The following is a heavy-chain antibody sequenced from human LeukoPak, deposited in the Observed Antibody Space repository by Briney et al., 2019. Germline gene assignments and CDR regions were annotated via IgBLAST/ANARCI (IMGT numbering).Heavy chain of an antibody. J-gene: IGHJ4*02. Sequence: GASVKVSCKASGYTFTSYGISWVRQAPGQGLEWMGWISACNGNTNYAQKLQGRVTMTTDTSTSTACMELRSLRSDDTAVYYCARGVRGYSYGYFGDYWGQGTLVTVSS. CDR2: ISACNGNT. V-gene: IGHV1-18*01. CDR1: GYTFTSYG. D-gene: IGHD5-18*01. CDR3: ARGVRGYSYGYFGDY.